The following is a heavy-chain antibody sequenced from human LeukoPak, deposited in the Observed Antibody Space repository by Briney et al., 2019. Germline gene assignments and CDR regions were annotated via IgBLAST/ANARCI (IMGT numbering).Heavy chain of an antibody. D-gene: IGHD3-10*01. CDR2: IYHSGST. CDR3: ARPPAIYGSGSYGI. Sequence: PSETLSLTCAVSGSSISSSNWWSWVRQPPGKGLEWIGEIYHSGSTNYNPSLKSRVAISVDKSKNQFSLKLSSVTAADTAVYYCARPPAIYGSGSYGIWGQGTLVTVSS. V-gene: IGHV4-4*02. CDR1: GSSISSSNW. J-gene: IGHJ4*02.